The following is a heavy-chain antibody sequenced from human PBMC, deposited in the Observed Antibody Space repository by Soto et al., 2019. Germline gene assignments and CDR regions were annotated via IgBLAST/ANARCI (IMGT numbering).Heavy chain of an antibody. J-gene: IGHJ4*02. CDR3: ARGSSSWHTGIVGATTHFDY. Sequence: ASVKVSCKASGYTFTGYYMHWVRQAPGQGLEWMGWINPNSGGTNYAQKFQGWVTMTRDTSISTAYMELSRLRSDDTAVYYCARGSSSWHTGIVGATTHFDYWGQGTLVTVSS. CDR1: GYTFTGYY. CDR2: INPNSGGT. D-gene: IGHD1-26*01. V-gene: IGHV1-2*04.